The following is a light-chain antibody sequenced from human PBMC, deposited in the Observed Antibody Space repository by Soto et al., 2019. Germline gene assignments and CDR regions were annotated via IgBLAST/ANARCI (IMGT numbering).Light chain of an antibody. CDR2: AAS. CDR1: QSISSY. Sequence: DIQMTQSPSSLSASVGDRVTITCRASQSISSYLNWYQQKPGKAPKPLIYAASSLQSGVPSRFSGSGSGTDFTLTISSLQPEDFATYYCQQSYSTPRTFGQGTKVKIK. CDR3: QQSYSTPRT. V-gene: IGKV1-39*01. J-gene: IGKJ1*01.